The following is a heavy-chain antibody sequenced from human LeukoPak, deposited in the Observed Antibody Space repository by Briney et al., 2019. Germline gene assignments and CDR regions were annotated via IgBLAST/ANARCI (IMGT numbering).Heavy chain of an antibody. J-gene: IGHJ5*02. D-gene: IGHD3-3*01. CDR2: IGGGGGST. CDR1: GFTFSSYG. V-gene: IGHV3-23*01. Sequence: GGSLRLSCAASGFTFSSYGMSWVRQAPGKGLEWVSTIGGGGGSTYHADSVKGRFTISRDNSKNTLYLQMNSLRAEDTAVYYCAKSRDDFWSGYPNWFDPWGQGTLVTVSS. CDR3: AKSRDDFWSGYPNWFDP.